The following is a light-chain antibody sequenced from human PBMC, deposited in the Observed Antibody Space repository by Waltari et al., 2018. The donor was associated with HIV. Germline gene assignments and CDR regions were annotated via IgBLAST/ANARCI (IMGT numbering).Light chain of an antibody. Sequence: DIVMTQSQAILSVSPGERVTLSCRAGQGVGSNFAGYQQKVGQAPRLLIYGAATRAAEIPVRFSGSGSGTDFTLTIDSLQSEDFATYYCQQYNIRPRGNTFGQGTKLQIK. CDR1: QGVGSN. V-gene: IGKV3-15*01. CDR3: QQYNIRPRGNT. CDR2: GAA. J-gene: IGKJ2*01.